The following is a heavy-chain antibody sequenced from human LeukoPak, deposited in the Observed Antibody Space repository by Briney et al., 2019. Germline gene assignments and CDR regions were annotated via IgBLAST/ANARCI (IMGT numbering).Heavy chain of an antibody. V-gene: IGHV3-21*01. CDR3: ARRFGDYGNWFDR. D-gene: IGHD4-17*01. CDR1: GFTFSSYS. CDR2: TSSSSSKI. Sequence: GGSLRLSCAASGFTFSSYSMNWVRQAPGKGVEWVSSTSSSSSKIYYADSVKGRFTISRDNAKNSLYLQMNSLRAEDTAVYYCARRFGDYGNWFDRWGQGTLVTVSS. J-gene: IGHJ5*02.